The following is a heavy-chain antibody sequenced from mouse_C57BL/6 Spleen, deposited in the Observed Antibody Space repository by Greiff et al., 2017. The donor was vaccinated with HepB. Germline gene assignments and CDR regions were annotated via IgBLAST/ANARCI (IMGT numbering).Heavy chain of an antibody. J-gene: IGHJ1*03. V-gene: IGHV1-55*01. CDR3: GKGQGGLYGSSYGYFDV. D-gene: IGHD1-1*01. Sequence: QVQLQQSGAELVKPGASVKMSCKASGYTFTSYWITWVKQRPGQGLEWIGDIYPGSGSTNYNEKFKSKATLTVDTSSSTAYMQLSSLTSEDSAVYYGGKGQGGLYGSSYGYFDVWGTGTTVTVSS. CDR1: GYTFTSYW. CDR2: IYPGSGST.